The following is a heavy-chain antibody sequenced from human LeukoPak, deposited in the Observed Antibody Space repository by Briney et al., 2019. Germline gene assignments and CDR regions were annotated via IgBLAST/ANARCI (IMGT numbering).Heavy chain of an antibody. CDR3: ARDGNFDH. CDR1: GYTFTVYF. CDR2: INPKSGDT. Sequence: ASVKVSCKASGYTFTVYFMHWVRQAPGQGLEWMGWINPKSGDTNYAQKFQDRVTMTRDTSISTAYMELSRLKSDDTAVFYCARDGNFDHWGQGTLVTVSS. J-gene: IGHJ4*02. V-gene: IGHV1-2*02.